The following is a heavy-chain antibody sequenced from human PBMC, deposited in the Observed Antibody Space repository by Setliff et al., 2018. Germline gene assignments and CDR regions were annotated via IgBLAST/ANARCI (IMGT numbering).Heavy chain of an antibody. V-gene: IGHV3-21*04. J-gene: IGHJ3*02. CDR2: ISGSSSTI. CDR1: GFTFSSYS. D-gene: IGHD6-19*01. Sequence: PGGSLRLSCAASGFTFSSYSMNWVRQAPGKGLEWVSSISGSSSTIYYADSVKGRFTISRDNAKNSLYLQMNSLRAEDTALYYCAKDLVSTIAVAGTGRFRGAFDIWGQGTMVTVSS. CDR3: AKDLVSTIAVAGTGRFRGAFDI.